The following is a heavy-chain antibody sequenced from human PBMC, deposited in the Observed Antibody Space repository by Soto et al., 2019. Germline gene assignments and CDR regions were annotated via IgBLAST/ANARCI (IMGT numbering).Heavy chain of an antibody. V-gene: IGHV3-23*01. J-gene: IGHJ4*02. CDR1: GYTHTFNTYA. CDR2: ISPTGGST. CDR3: SKGKRGKMAYIGRGLDS. D-gene: IGHD1-26*01. Sequence: EVQLLESGGGLVQPGGSLRLSCAGSGYTHTFNTYAMNWVRQAPGKGLEWVAGISPTGGSTYYADSVKGRFTISRNKSQDTVVPQNRNLRSEGAAVYFRSKGKRGKMAYIGRGLDSWGRGTLVTVSS.